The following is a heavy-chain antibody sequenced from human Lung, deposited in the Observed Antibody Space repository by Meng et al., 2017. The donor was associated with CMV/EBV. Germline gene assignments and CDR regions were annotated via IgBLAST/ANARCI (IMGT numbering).Heavy chain of an antibody. CDR3: ARDLGYSSSWYFQYYFDC. CDR1: GYTLTNYY. D-gene: IGHD6-13*01. Sequence: ASXXVSXNASGYTLTNYYIHWARQAPGQGLEWMGIINPSDNTTIYAQKFQGRFTMTRDTFTSTVYLELSSLRADDTALYYCARDLGYSSSWYFQYYFDCWXQGTLVTVSS. CDR2: INPSDNTT. V-gene: IGHV1-46*01. J-gene: IGHJ4*02.